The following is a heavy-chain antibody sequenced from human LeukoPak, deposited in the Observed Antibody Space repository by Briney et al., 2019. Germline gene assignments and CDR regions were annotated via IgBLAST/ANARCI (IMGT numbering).Heavy chain of an antibody. D-gene: IGHD6-6*01. Sequence: GGSLKVSCEASGFTFSSYWMSWVRQAPGKGLEWVANIKEDGSEKYYVDSVKGRFTISRDNAKKSMYMQMNSLRAEDTAMYYCARVGREYSNSSPPDYWGQGTLVTVSS. J-gene: IGHJ4*02. CDR3: ARVGREYSNSSPPDY. CDR1: GFTFSSYW. CDR2: IKEDGSEK. V-gene: IGHV3-7*03.